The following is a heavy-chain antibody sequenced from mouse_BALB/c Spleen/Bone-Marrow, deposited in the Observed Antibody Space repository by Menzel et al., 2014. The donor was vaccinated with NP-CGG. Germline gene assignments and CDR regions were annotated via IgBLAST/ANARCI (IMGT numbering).Heavy chain of an antibody. J-gene: IGHJ3*01. CDR3: ARDYDEWFAY. CDR2: IWAGGST. D-gene: IGHD2-12*01. Sequence: VKVVESGPGLVAPSQSLSITCTVSGFSLTSYGVHWVRQPPGKGLEWLGVIWAGGSTNYSSALMSRLSISKDNSKSQVFLKMNSLQTDDTAMYYCARDYDEWFAYWGQGTLVTVSA. CDR1: GFSLTSYG. V-gene: IGHV2-9*02.